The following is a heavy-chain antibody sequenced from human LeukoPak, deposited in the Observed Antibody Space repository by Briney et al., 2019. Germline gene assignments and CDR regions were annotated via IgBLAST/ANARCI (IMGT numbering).Heavy chain of an antibody. V-gene: IGHV4-34*01. D-gene: IGHD4-17*01. Sequence: SETLSLTCAVYGGSFSGYYWSWIRQPPGKGLEWIGEINHSGSTNYNPSLKSRVTISVDTSKNQFSLKLSSVTAADTAVYYCARHVAYGDYDYYYYYGMDVWGQGTTVTVSS. J-gene: IGHJ6*02. CDR3: ARHVAYGDYDYYYYYGMDV. CDR1: GGSFSGYY. CDR2: INHSGST.